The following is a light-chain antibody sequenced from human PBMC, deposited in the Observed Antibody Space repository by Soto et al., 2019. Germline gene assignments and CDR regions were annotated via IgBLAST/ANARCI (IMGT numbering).Light chain of an antibody. CDR1: SSDVGSYNL. J-gene: IGLJ2*01. CDR3: CSYAGSSTPVV. Sequence: QSALTQPASVSGSPGQSITISCTGTSSDVGSYNLVSWYQQHPGKAPKLMIYEGTKRPSGVSHRFSGSKSGNTASLTISGLQAEDEADYYCCSYAGSSTPVVFGGGTKLTVL. CDR2: EGT. V-gene: IGLV2-23*01.